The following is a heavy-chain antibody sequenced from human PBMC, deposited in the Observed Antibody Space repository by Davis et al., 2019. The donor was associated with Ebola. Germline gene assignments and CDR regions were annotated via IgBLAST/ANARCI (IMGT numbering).Heavy chain of an antibody. V-gene: IGHV4-34*01. Sequence: SETLSLTCTVSGGSISSYYWSWIRQPPGKGLEWIGEINHSGSTNYNPSLKSRVTISVDTSKNQFSLKLSSVTAADTAVYYCARGNDDFWSGYIDYWGQGTLVTVSS. D-gene: IGHD3-3*01. CDR1: GGSISSYY. CDR3: ARGNDDFWSGYIDY. J-gene: IGHJ4*02. CDR2: INHSGST.